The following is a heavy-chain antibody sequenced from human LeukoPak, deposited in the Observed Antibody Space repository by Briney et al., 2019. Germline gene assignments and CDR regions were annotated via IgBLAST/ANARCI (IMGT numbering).Heavy chain of an antibody. J-gene: IGHJ4*02. Sequence: TGGSLRLSCAASGFIFSTYVMYWVRQAPGKGLERVAFIRHDGSIKNYADSVKGRSTISRDNSKNTLYLQMNSLRAEDTAVYYCAKDSLADIDYWGQGNLVTVSS. CDR1: GFIFSTYV. CDR2: IRHDGSIK. CDR3: AKDSLADIDY. D-gene: IGHD3-16*01. V-gene: IGHV3-30*02.